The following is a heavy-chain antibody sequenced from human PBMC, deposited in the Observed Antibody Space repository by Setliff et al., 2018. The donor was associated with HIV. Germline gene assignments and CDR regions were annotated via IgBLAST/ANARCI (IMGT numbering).Heavy chain of an antibody. CDR1: GYKFSPYR. J-gene: IGHJ4*02. CDR2: IDPGSGAA. Sequence: GASVKVSCKTSGYKFSPYRIHWVRQAPGQGLEWIGIIDPGSGAATYAQKLQSRITMTRDTSTTTVYMHLNSLTSDDSAVYFCARVRPAPGAALDYWGQGTLVTVSS. D-gene: IGHD6-13*01. V-gene: IGHV1-46*04. CDR3: ARVRPAPGAALDY.